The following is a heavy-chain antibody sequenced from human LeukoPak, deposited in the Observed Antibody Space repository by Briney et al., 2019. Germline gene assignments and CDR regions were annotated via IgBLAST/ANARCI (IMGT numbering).Heavy chain of an antibody. Sequence: GGSLRLSCAASGFTFSTYVMTWVRQAPGKGLEWVSALSGSGGSTFYADSVKGRFTISRDNSNNTLYLQMNSLRAEDTAVYYCAKGRTPDYWDQGTLVTVSS. J-gene: IGHJ4*02. CDR3: AKGRTPDY. CDR1: GFTFSTYV. CDR2: LSGSGGST. V-gene: IGHV3-23*01. D-gene: IGHD2-15*01.